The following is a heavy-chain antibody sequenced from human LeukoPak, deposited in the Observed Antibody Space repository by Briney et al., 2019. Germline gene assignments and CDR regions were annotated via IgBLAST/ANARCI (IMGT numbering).Heavy chain of an antibody. D-gene: IGHD4-17*01. V-gene: IGHV3-7*01. CDR1: EYTFSNFW. CDR2: IKQDGSEK. Sequence: GGSLRLSCSASEYTFSNFWMSWVRQAPGKGPEWVANIKQDGSEKYYVDSVKGRFTISRDNAETSLHLQMNSLRAEDTAVYYCARGGNHGDYWYFDLWGRGTLVTVSS. J-gene: IGHJ2*01. CDR3: ARGGNHGDYWYFDL.